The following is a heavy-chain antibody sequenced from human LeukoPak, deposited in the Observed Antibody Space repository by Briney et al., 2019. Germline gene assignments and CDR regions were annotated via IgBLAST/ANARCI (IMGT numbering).Heavy chain of an antibody. J-gene: IGHJ4*02. CDR3: ARLLVGATQIDY. D-gene: IGHD1-26*01. Sequence: SETLSLTCAVYGGSFSGYYWSWIRQPPGKGLEWIGEINHSGSTNYNPSLKSRVTISVDTSKNQFSLKLSSVTAADTAVYYCARLLVGATQIDYWGQGTLVTVSS. CDR2: INHSGST. CDR1: GGSFSGYY. V-gene: IGHV4-34*01.